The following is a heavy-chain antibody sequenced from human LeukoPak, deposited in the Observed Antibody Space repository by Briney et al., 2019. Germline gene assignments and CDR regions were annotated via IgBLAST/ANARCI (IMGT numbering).Heavy chain of an antibody. CDR1: GFSFLNYA. D-gene: IGHD6-19*01. CDR2: ISASGGNT. J-gene: IGHJ5*02. CDR3: AKGQVVAGPSIRFDP. Sequence: PGGSLRLSCTASGFSFLNYAMTWVRRAPGKGLEWVSGISASGGNTNYADSVKGRFTISRDNSKNTLYLQMNSLRAEDTAVYYCAKGQVVAGPSIRFDPWGQGTLVTVSS. V-gene: IGHV3-23*01.